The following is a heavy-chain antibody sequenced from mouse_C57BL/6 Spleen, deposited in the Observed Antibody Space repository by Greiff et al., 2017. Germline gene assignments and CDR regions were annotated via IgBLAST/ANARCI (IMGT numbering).Heavy chain of an antibody. D-gene: IGHD1-1*01. CDR3: ARHEGASGSSYGYFDY. V-gene: IGHV5-6*01. CDR2: ISRGGSYT. CDR1: GFTFSSYC. Sequence: EVQRVEPGGDLVKPGGSLKLSCAASGFTFSSYCMPWVRQTPDKRLEWVATISRGGSYTYYTDSVKGRYTISRDNAKSTPYLQMSSLKSEDTAMYYCARHEGASGSSYGYFDYWGQGTTLTVSS. J-gene: IGHJ2*01.